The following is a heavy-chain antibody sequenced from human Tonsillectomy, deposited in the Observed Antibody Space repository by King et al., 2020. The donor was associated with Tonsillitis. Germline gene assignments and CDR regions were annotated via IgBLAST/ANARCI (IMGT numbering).Heavy chain of an antibody. CDR1: GGSISSYY. CDR3: AREIDYGDPMPGY. J-gene: IGHJ4*02. D-gene: IGHD4-17*01. CDR2: IYYSGST. V-gene: IGHV4-59*01. Sequence: QLQESGPGLVKPSETLSLTCTVSGGSISSYYWSWIRQPPGKGLEWIGYIYYSGSTNYNPSLKSRVTISVDTSKNQFSLKLSSVTAADTAVYYCAREIDYGDPMPGYWGQGTLVPVSS.